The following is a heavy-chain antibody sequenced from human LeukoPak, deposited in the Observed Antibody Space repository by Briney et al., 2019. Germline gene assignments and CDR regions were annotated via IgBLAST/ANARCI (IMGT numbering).Heavy chain of an antibody. J-gene: IGHJ4*02. D-gene: IGHD3-9*01. CDR2: IKVDGSEK. V-gene: IGHV3-7*01. Sequence: GGSLRLSCTASGFTFGTYWMTWVRQAPGRGLEWVANIKVDGSEKYYVDSVKGRFTISRDNAKNSLYLQMNSLRAEDTAVYYCARNDILTGYYYDYWGQGTLVTVSS. CDR3: ARNDILTGYYYDY. CDR1: GFTFGTYW.